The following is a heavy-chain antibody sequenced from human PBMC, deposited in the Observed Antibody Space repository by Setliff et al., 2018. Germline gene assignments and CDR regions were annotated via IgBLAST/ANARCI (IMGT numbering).Heavy chain of an antibody. J-gene: IGHJ2*01. Sequence: SETLSLTCTVSGGSINSGDYFWSWFRQLPGRGLEWIGYIYYTGSTHYNPSLKSRLTMSVDASKNQFSLNLKSVTAADTAVYFCARDGSYYDRGGNRTWFFDLWGRGTLVTVSS. CDR2: IYYTGST. CDR1: GGSINSGDYF. V-gene: IGHV4-31*03. CDR3: ARDGSYYDRGGNRTWFFDL. D-gene: IGHD3-22*01.